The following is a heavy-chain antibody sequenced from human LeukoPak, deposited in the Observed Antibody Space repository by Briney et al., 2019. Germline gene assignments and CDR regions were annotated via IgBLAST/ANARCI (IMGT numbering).Heavy chain of an antibody. CDR3: ARVPEYSSSFDFDY. V-gene: IGHV1-69*13. CDR1: GGTFSSYA. CDR2: IIPIFGTA. Sequence: ASVKVSCKASGGTFSSYAISWVRQAPGQGLEWMGGIIPIFGTANYAQKFQGRVTITADESTSTAYMELSSLRSEDTAVYYCARVPEYSSSFDFDYWGQGTLVTVSS. J-gene: IGHJ4*02. D-gene: IGHD6-6*01.